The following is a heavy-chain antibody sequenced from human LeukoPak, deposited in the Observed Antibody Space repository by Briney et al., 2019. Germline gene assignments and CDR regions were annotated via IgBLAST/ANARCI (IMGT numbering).Heavy chain of an antibody. D-gene: IGHD2-15*01. Sequence: NAGESLKIPCKGSGYSFTSYWIGWVRQMPGKGLEWMGFIYPDDSDTRYSPSFQGQVTISVDKSISIAYLQWSSLQASDSAMYYCARALGQCDGDNCYSYLFYYGMDVWGQGTTVTVS. CDR3: ARALGQCDGDNCYSYLFYYGMDV. V-gene: IGHV5-51*01. CDR1: GYSFTSYW. CDR2: IYPDDSDT. J-gene: IGHJ6*02.